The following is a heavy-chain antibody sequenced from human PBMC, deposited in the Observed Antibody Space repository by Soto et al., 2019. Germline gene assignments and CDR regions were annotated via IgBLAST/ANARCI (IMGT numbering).Heavy chain of an antibody. CDR1: GYTFTGYY. CDR3: ARDYRQQLVPWGYYYYGMDV. D-gene: IGHD6-13*01. J-gene: IGHJ6*02. CDR2: INPNSGGT. V-gene: IGHV1-2*04. Sequence: QVQLVQSGAEVKKPGASVKVSCKASGYTFTGYYMHWVRQAPGQGLEWMGWINPNSGGTNYAQKFQGWVTMTRDKSISTAYMELSRLRSDDTAVYYCARDYRQQLVPWGYYYYGMDVWGQGTTVTVSS.